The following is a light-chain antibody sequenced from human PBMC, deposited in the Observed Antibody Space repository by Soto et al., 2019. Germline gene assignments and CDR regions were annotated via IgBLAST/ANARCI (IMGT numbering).Light chain of an antibody. CDR2: DAS. CDR1: QSVNRF. CDR3: EQGGNWPPIS. V-gene: IGKV3-11*01. J-gene: IGKJ5*01. Sequence: ETVLTQSPATLSLSPGERATLSCRASQSVNRFLAWYQHKPGQAPRLLIYDASNRATGIPARFSGSGSGTDFTLTISTLEPEDFAVYYCEQGGNWPPISFGQGTRLDIK.